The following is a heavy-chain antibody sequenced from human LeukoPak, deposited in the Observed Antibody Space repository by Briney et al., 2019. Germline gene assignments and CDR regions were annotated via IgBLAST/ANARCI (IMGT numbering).Heavy chain of an antibody. CDR1: GFTFSSYE. V-gene: IGHV3-48*03. Sequence: GGSLRLSCAASGFTFSSYEMNWVRQAQGKGLEWVSYISSSGSTIYYADSVKGRFTISRDNAKNSLYLQMNSLRAEDTAVYYCATTLEYSSSSWGQGTLVTVSS. CDR2: ISSSGSTI. J-gene: IGHJ4*02. CDR3: ATTLEYSSSS. D-gene: IGHD6-6*01.